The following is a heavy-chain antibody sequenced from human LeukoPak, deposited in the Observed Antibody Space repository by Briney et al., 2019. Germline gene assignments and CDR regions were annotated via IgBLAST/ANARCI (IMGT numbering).Heavy chain of an antibody. CDR3: ARDRLGVARMYFDS. CDR1: GFTFSSYF. CDR2: IKQDGSEK. J-gene: IGHJ4*02. Sequence: GGSMRLSCAASGFTFSSYFMSWVRQAPGKGLEWVANIKQDGSEKYYVDSVKGRFTISRDNAKNSLYLQMNSLRAEDTAVYYCARDRLGVARMYFDSWGQETLVTVSS. V-gene: IGHV3-7*01. D-gene: IGHD3-10*01.